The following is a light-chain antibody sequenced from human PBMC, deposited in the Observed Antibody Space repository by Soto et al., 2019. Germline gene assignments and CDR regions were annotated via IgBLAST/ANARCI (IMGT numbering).Light chain of an antibody. CDR3: QQRSAGVT. V-gene: IGKV3-11*01. CDR1: QSISNY. CDR2: DAS. J-gene: IGKJ5*01. Sequence: EIVLRLYPPTLALSREGIDTLCCSASQSISNYLAWYQHKPGQAPRLLIYDASNRATATPPRFSGSGSGTDFTLPISSLEPEDFAVYYGQQRSAGVTFGQGTRLEIK.